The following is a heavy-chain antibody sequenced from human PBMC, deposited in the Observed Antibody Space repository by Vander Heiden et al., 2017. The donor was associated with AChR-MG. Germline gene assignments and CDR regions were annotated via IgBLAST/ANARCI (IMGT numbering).Heavy chain of an antibody. CDR3: AKVWEKGSGSGPLDY. CDR1: GFTISSYC. J-gene: IGHJ4*02. V-gene: IGHV3-30*18. Sequence: QVQQVESGGGVVQPGRSLRLSCAAPGFTISSYCMHVFRHAQGKVLEWVAVISYDGSNKYYADSVKGRFTISIDNSKNTLYLQMNSLRAEDTAVYYCAKVWEKGSGSGPLDYWGQGTLVTVSS. CDR2: ISYDGSNK. D-gene: IGHD3-10*01.